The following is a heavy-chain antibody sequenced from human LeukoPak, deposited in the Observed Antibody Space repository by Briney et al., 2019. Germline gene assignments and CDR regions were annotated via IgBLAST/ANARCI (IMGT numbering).Heavy chain of an antibody. V-gene: IGHV3-23*01. Sequence: AGGSLRLSCAASGFTFSSYAMSWVRQAPGKGLEWVSAVSASGDNTYYAESVKGRFTISRDNSKNTVYLQMTSVTAEDTARYYCAKKRTPVAGTNYFDYWGQGILVTASS. D-gene: IGHD6-19*01. CDR1: GFTFSSYA. J-gene: IGHJ4*02. CDR3: AKKRTPVAGTNYFDY. CDR2: VSASGDNT.